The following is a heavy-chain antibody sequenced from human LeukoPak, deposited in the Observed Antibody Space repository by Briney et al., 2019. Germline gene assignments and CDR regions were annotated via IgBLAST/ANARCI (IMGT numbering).Heavy chain of an antibody. J-gene: IGHJ5*02. V-gene: IGHV4-31*03. Sequence: SETLSLTCTVSGGSLSSGGYYWSWLRQHPGKGLEWIGYIYYSGTTYYNPSLKSRVTISVDTSKNQFSLKLSSVTAADTAVFYCARFDSSTVSTHRGWFDPWGQGTLVTVSS. CDR2: IYYSGTT. CDR3: ARFDSSTVSTHRGWFDP. D-gene: IGHD2-2*01. CDR1: GGSLSSGGYY.